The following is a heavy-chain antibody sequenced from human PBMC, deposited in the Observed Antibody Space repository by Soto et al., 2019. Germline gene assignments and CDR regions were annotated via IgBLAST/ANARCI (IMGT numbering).Heavy chain of an antibody. D-gene: IGHD2-2*01. Sequence: QVQLQQWGAGLLKPSETLSLTCAVYGGSFSGYYWSWIRQPPGKGLEWIGEINHSGSTNYNPSLNSRVTISVDTSKNQFCLKLSSVTAADTAVYYCARGGDVVVPAATDAFDIWGQGTMVTVSS. J-gene: IGHJ3*02. CDR1: GGSFSGYY. CDR3: ARGGDVVVPAATDAFDI. V-gene: IGHV4-34*01. CDR2: INHSGST.